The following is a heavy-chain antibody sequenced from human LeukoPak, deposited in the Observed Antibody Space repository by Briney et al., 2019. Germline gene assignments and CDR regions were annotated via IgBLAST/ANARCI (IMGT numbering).Heavy chain of an antibody. V-gene: IGHV4-39*07. CDR3: ARVRSSGWRNFDY. D-gene: IGHD6-19*01. CDR1: GGSISSSSYY. J-gene: IGHJ4*02. Sequence: SETLSLTCTVSGGSISSSSYYWGWIRQAPGKGLEWIGSIYYSGSTYYNPSLKSRVTISVDTSKNHFSLKLSSVTAADTAVYYCARVRSSGWRNFDYWGQGTLVTVSS. CDR2: IYYSGST.